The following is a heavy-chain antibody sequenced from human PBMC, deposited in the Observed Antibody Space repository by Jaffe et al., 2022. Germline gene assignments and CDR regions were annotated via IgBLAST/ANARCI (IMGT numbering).Heavy chain of an antibody. D-gene: IGHD3-16*02. J-gene: IGHJ4*02. Sequence: QVQLQESGPGLVKPSGTLSLTCAVSGGSISSSNWWSWIRQPPGKGLEWIGEIYHSGSTNYNPSLKSRVTISVDKSKNQFSLKLSSVTAADTAVYYCARIGHVWGSYRYVGRYFDYWGQGTLVTVSS. V-gene: IGHV4-4*02. CDR2: IYHSGST. CDR1: GGSISSSNW. CDR3: ARIGHVWGSYRYVGRYFDY.